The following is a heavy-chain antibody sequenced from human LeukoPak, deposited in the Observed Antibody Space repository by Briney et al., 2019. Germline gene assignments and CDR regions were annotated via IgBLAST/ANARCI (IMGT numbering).Heavy chain of an antibody. J-gene: IGHJ4*02. CDR3: ARDQIRYYDSSGHYYDSAY. CDR2: ISWNSGSI. CDR1: GFTFDDYA. D-gene: IGHD3-22*01. Sequence: GGSLRLSCAASGFTFDDYAMHWVRQAPGKGLEWVSGISWNSGSIGYADSVKGRFTISRDNAKNSLYLQMNSLRAEDTAVYYCARDQIRYYDSSGHYYDSAYWGQGTLVTVSS. V-gene: IGHV3-9*01.